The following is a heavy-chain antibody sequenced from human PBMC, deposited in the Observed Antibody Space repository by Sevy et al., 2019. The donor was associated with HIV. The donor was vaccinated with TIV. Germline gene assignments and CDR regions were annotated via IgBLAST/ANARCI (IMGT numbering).Heavy chain of an antibody. Sequence: RGSLRLSCTASGFTFSSYAMHWVRQAPGKGLEWVAVISYDGSNKYYADSVKGRFTISRDNSKNTLYLQMNSLRAEDTAVYYCARPGGAAAGPYAFDIWGQGTMVTVSS. V-gene: IGHV3-30-3*01. J-gene: IGHJ3*02. CDR2: ISYDGSNK. CDR3: ARPGGAAAGPYAFDI. CDR1: GFTFSSYA. D-gene: IGHD6-13*01.